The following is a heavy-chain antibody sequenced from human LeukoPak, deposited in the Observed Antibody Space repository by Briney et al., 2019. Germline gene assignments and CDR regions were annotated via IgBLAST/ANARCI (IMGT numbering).Heavy chain of an antibody. V-gene: IGHV4-34*01. CDR2: INHSGST. CDR3: ASSSSWYGYYSDY. CDR1: GGSFSGYY. D-gene: IGHD6-13*01. J-gene: IGHJ4*02. Sequence: PSETLSLTCAVYGGSFSGYYWSWIRQPPGKGLEWIGEINHSGSTNYNPSLKSRVTISVDTSKNQFSLKLSSVTAADTAVYYCASSSSWYGYYSDYWGQGTLVTVSS.